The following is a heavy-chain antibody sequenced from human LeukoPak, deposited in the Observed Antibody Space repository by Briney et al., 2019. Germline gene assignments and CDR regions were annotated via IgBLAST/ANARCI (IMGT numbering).Heavy chain of an antibody. CDR3: ARDLYAVGGLDY. V-gene: IGHV3-11*01. Sequence: GGSMRLSCAASGFTFSDYYMSWIRQAPGKGLEWVSYITTSGSTIYYADSVKGRFTISRDNTKNSLYLQMNSLRAEDTAVYYCARDLYAVGGLDYWGQGTLVTVSS. J-gene: IGHJ4*02. CDR1: GFTFSDYY. CDR2: ITTSGSTI. D-gene: IGHD6-19*01.